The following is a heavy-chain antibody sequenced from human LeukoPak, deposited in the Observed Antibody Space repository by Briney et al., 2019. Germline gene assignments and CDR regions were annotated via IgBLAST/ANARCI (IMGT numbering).Heavy chain of an antibody. CDR3: AKEAVAGAIDY. D-gene: IGHD6-19*01. Sequence: GRSLRLSCAASGFTFDDYAMHWVRQAPGKGLEWVSGISWSSGSIGYADSVKGRFTISRDNAKNSLYLQMNSLRAEDTALYYCAKEAVAGAIDYWGQGTLVTVSS. CDR1: GFTFDDYA. V-gene: IGHV3-9*01. CDR2: ISWSSGSI. J-gene: IGHJ4*02.